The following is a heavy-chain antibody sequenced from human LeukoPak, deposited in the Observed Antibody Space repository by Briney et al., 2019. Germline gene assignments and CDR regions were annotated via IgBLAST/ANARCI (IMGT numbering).Heavy chain of an antibody. V-gene: IGHV1-46*01. CDR1: GGTFSSYA. D-gene: IGHD3-22*01. CDR2: INPSGGST. J-gene: IGHJ4*02. CDR3: ARDSLGDSSGYSFDY. Sequence: ASVKVSCKASGGTFSSYAISWVRQAPGQGLEWMGIINPSGGSTSYAQKFQGRVTMTRDTSTSTVYMELSSLRSEDTAVYYCARDSLGDSSGYSFDYWGQGTLVTVSS.